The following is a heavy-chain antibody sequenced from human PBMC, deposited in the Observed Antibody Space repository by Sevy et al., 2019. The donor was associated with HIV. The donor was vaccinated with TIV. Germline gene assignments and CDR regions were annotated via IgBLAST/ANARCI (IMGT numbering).Heavy chain of an antibody. CDR3: VRAGLASATDFDY. V-gene: IGHV3-7*01. J-gene: IGHJ4*02. Sequence: GGSLRLSCEVSGFTFSNDWMTWVRQAPGKGLEWVANIKEDGSDKYYGDSVKGRFSLSRDNAKNSLYLQMDSLRAEDTAVYYCVRAGLASATDFDYWGQGTLVTVSS. CDR2: IKEDGSDK. CDR1: GFTFSNDW. D-gene: IGHD2-15*01.